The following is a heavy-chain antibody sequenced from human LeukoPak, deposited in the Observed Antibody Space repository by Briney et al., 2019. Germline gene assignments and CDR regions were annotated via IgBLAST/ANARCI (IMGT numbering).Heavy chain of an antibody. CDR2: IYLDGRI. D-gene: IGHD2-15*01. J-gene: IGHJ6*02. Sequence: PSETLSLTCTVSGDSVTSSNHYWVWIRQPPGKGLEWIGTIYLDGRIYYNVSLKSRVTISLDTSKNQFSLKVNTVTAADTAVYHCARRSHCTGDSCYPVWGQGTTVTVSS. CDR1: GDSVTSSNHY. CDR3: ARRSHCTGDSCYPV. V-gene: IGHV4-39*01.